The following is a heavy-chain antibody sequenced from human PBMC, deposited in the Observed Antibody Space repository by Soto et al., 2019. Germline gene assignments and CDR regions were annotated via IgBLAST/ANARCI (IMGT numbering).Heavy chain of an antibody. V-gene: IGHV4-39*02. CDR3: VRPLRFLEWITFRH. D-gene: IGHD3-3*01. Sequence: QLPLQESGPGLVKPSETLSLTCTVSGGSIDSGDYYWGWVRQSPGKGLEWIGSISSSGVTSYNPSLQNRITMSVDSSMTHFSLRLTSVTAADAAVYFCVRPLRFLEWITFRHWGQGTQVTVSS. CDR2: ISSSGVT. J-gene: IGHJ4*02. CDR1: GGSIDSGDYY.